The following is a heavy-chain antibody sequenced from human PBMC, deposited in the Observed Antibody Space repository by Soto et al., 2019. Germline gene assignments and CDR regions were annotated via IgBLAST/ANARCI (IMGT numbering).Heavy chain of an antibody. D-gene: IGHD4-17*01. J-gene: IGHJ4*02. V-gene: IGHV4-39*01. CDR3: ARRRASDYGGNHHPYYFDR. CDR1: GASIITDNYF. Sequence: PSETLSLTCTVSGASIITDNYFWAWIRQSPRRGLELIGSISYSGRTYDDPSLQSRVTISIDASKNQFSLKLTSVTTADTAVYYYARRRASDYGGNHHPYYFDRWGQGALVTVSS. CDR2: ISYSGRT.